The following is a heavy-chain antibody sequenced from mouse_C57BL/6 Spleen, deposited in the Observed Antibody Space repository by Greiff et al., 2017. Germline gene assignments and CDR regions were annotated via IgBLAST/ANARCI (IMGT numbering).Heavy chain of an antibody. D-gene: IGHD2-3*01. CDR1: GYTFTSYW. J-gene: IGHJ1*03. CDR3: ARCDGYPWYLDG. Sequence: QVQLQQPGAELVKPGASVKMSCKASGYTFTSYWITWVKQRPGQGLEWIGDIYPGSGSTNYNEKFKSKATLTVDTSSSTAYMQLSSLTSEDSAVYYWARCDGYPWYLDGGGTGTTVTVSS. V-gene: IGHV1-55*01. CDR2: IYPGSGST.